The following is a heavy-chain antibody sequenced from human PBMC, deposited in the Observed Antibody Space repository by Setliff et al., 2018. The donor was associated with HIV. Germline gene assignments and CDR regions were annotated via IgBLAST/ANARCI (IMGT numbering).Heavy chain of an antibody. D-gene: IGHD4-17*01. CDR2: LSPSGTT. CDR1: GGSFSNYY. V-gene: IGHV4-34*01. Sequence: SETLSLTCTVSGGSFSNYYTNWIRQPPGKGLEWIGELSPSGTTRSSPSLKSRVTISLDTSKNQFSLKLTSVTAADTAIYYCASFLVTTVTNQDYWGQGTPVTVSS. J-gene: IGHJ4*02. CDR3: ASFLVTTVTNQDY.